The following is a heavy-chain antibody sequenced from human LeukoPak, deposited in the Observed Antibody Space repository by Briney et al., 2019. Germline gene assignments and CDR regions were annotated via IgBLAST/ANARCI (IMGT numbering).Heavy chain of an antibody. CDR1: DFPFNPYT. V-gene: IGHV3-48*04. J-gene: IGHJ3*01. CDR2: INGNSDTI. D-gene: IGHD6-6*01. CDR3: TRDSAVVAFDV. Sequence: GGSLRLSCTASDFPFNPYTMHWVRQAPGKGLEWISYINGNSDTIYYADSVEGRFTISRDNAKKSLYLQMSSLRAEDTALYYCTRDSAVVAFDVWGQGTLVSVSS.